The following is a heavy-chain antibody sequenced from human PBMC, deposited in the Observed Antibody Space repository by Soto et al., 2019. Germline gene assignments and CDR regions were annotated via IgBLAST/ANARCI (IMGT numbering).Heavy chain of an antibody. CDR1: GYTFSSYY. V-gene: IGHV1-46*03. D-gene: IGHD2-21*02. Sequence: ASVKVSCKASGYTFSSYYMNWVRQAPGQGLEWLGIINPSGGYTTYAQRFLGRVTMTSDTSTSTVHMELGSLTSEDTAVYYCARGGGIVVVTASYDHWGQGTLVTVLL. J-gene: IGHJ4*02. CDR3: ARGGGIVVVTASYDH. CDR2: INPSGGYT.